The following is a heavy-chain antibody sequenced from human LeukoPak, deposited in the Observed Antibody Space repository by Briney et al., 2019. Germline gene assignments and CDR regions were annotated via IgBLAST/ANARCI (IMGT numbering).Heavy chain of an antibody. J-gene: IGHJ4*02. Sequence: GGSLRLSCAASGFTFSSYGMHWVRQAPGKGLEWVAVISYDGSNKYYADSVKGRFTISRDNSKNTLYLQMNSLRAEDTAVYYCAKDLTFGGSGIFDYWGQGTLVTVSS. CDR3: AKDLTFGGSGIFDY. V-gene: IGHV3-30*18. CDR1: GFTFSSYG. CDR2: ISYDGSNK. D-gene: IGHD3-10*01.